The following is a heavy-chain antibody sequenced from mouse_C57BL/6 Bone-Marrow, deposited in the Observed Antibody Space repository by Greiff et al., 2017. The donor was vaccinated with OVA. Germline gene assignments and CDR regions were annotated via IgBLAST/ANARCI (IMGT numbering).Heavy chain of an antibody. Sequence: QVQLKQSGAELARPGASVKLSCKASGYTFTSYGISWVKQRTGQGLEWIGEIYPRSGNTYYNEKFKGKATLTADKSSSTAYMELRSLTSEDSAVYFCAREGAGSVWFAYWGQGTLVTVSA. J-gene: IGHJ3*01. CDR2: IYPRSGNT. D-gene: IGHD3-3*01. V-gene: IGHV1-81*01. CDR3: AREGAGSVWFAY. CDR1: GYTFTSYG.